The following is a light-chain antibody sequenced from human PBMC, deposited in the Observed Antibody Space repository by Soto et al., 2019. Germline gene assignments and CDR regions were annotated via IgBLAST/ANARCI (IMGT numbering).Light chain of an antibody. CDR2: EAS. CDR3: QQRAIWPPYT. Sequence: EIVLTQSPATLSLSPGERATLSCRASQSVNTYLAWYQQKPGQAPRLLIYEASNRATGIPARFSGSGSGTDFTLTISSLEPEDFAGYYCQQRAIWPPYTFGKGTKLDIK. CDR1: QSVNTY. V-gene: IGKV3-11*01. J-gene: IGKJ2*01.